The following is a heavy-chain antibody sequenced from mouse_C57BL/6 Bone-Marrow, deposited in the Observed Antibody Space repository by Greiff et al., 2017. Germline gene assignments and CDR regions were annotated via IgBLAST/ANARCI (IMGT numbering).Heavy chain of an antibody. CDR3: ARPVYYNYAMDY. CDR2: IYPRSGNT. CDR1: GYTFTSYG. V-gene: IGHV1-81*01. Sequence: VMLVESGAELARPGASVKLSCKASGYTFTSYGISWVKQRTGQGLEWIGEIYPRSGNTYYNEKFKGKATLTADKSSSTAYMELRSLTSEDSAVYFCARPVYYNYAMDYWGQGTSVTVSS. D-gene: IGHD1-1*01. J-gene: IGHJ4*01.